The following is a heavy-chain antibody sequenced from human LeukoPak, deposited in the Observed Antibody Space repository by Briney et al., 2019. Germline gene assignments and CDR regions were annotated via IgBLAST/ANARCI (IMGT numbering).Heavy chain of an antibody. J-gene: IGHJ3*02. CDR2: ISHDGSNK. CDR3: ARVGYDYNWYDAFDI. CDR1: AFTFSGYS. V-gene: IGHV3-30*04. D-gene: IGHD1-1*01. Sequence: GGSLRLSCVDSAFTFSGYSMHWVRQAPGKGLEWVAFISHDGSNKYCADSLKGRFTISRDNSKNTLFLQMNSLRPEDTAVYYCARVGYDYNWYDAFDIWGQGTMVTVSS.